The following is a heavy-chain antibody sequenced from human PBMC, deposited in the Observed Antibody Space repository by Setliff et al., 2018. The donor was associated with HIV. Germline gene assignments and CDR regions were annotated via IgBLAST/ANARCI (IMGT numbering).Heavy chain of an antibody. V-gene: IGHV1-2*02. CDR2: INPNSGGT. CDR1: GYTFTNYY. CDR3: ARTLPQYTNLFDY. D-gene: IGHD5-18*01. Sequence: GASVKVSCKAFGYTFTNYYMHWVRQAPGQGLEWMGWINPNSGGTNYAQKFQGRVTMTRDTSISTAYMELSRLRSDDTAVYYCARTLPQYTNLFDYWGQGTLVTVSS. J-gene: IGHJ4*02.